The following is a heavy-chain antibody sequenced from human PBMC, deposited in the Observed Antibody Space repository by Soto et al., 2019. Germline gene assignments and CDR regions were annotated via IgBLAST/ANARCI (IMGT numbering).Heavy chain of an antibody. Sequence: SETLSLTCTVSGGSISSYYWSWIRQPPGKGLEWIGYIYYSGSTNYNPSLKSRVTISVDTSENQFSLKLSSVTAADTAVYYCARGSDYYDSSGYYFVDYWGQGTLVTVSS. CDR1: GGSISSYY. CDR2: IYYSGST. D-gene: IGHD3-22*01. V-gene: IGHV4-59*01. CDR3: ARGSDYYDSSGYYFVDY. J-gene: IGHJ4*02.